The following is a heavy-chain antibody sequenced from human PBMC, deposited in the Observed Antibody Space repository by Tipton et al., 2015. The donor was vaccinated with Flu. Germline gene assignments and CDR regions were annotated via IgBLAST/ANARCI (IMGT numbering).Heavy chain of an antibody. CDR3: AKSTSGTTDGFDI. V-gene: IGHV3-23*01. D-gene: IGHD1-14*01. Sequence: SLRLSCVASGFDFSSYAVNWVRQAPGKGLEWVAVISGSGAGTYYADSVKGRFTISRGNPRNTLYLQMNGMRAGDTAVYYCAKSTSGTTDGFDIWGQGTMVNVSS. CDR1: GFDFSSYA. CDR2: ISGSGAGT. J-gene: IGHJ3*02.